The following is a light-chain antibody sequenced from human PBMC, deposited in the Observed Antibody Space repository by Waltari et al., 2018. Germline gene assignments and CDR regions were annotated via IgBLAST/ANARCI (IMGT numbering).Light chain of an antibody. J-gene: IGLJ1*01. CDR3: QVWDGFSDHV. CDR2: DDS. Sequence: SYVLTQPPSVSVAPGQTARITCGGNNIGSKKVQWYQPKPGQAPVLVAYDDSDRPSGIPERSAGSNAGNTATLGISRVEARDEAAYYCQVWDGFSDHVFGTGTKVTVL. V-gene: IGLV3-21*02. CDR1: NIGSKK.